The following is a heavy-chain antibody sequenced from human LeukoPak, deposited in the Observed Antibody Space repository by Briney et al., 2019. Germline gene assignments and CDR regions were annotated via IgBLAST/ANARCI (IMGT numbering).Heavy chain of an antibody. CDR3: TRVLPSGCRQSDY. J-gene: IGHJ4*02. V-gene: IGHV4-4*02. D-gene: IGHD5-12*01. CDR1: NDFLSSSNW. CDR2: VSVGGMT. Sequence: PSETLSLTWAVSNDFLSSSNWWAWVRQSPGEGLEWIGEVSVGGMTNYNPSLKNRVTMSLDKSKNQLSLNLRLVTAADTAVYYCTRVLPSGCRQSDYWGQGTLVIVSS.